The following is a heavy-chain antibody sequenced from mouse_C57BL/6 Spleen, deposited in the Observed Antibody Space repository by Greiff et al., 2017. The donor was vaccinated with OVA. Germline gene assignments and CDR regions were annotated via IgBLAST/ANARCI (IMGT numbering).Heavy chain of an antibody. CDR1: GYTFTDYY. V-gene: IGHV1-19*01. J-gene: IGHJ1*03. CDR3: AIYYGSTYWYFDV. CDR2: INRYNGGI. Sequence: VQLQQSGPVLVKPGASVKMSCKASGYTFTDYYMNWVKQSHGKSLEWVGDINRYNGGICYNEKLKGKVTLTVDKASSTAYMELTSLTSEDSAVYYCAIYYGSTYWYFDVWGTGTTVTVSS. D-gene: IGHD1-1*01.